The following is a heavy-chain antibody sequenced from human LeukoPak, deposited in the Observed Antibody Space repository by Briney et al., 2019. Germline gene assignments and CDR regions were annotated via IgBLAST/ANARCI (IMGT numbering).Heavy chain of an antibody. J-gene: IGHJ4*02. D-gene: IGHD4-11*01. CDR3: ARRYSNYFFDY. CDR2: INHSGST. Sequence: SETLSLTCAVYGGSFSGYYWSWIRQPPGKGLEWIGEINHSGSTNYNPSLKSRVTISVDTSKNQFSLKLSSVTAADTAVYYCARRYSNYFFDYWGQGTLVTVSS. V-gene: IGHV4-34*01. CDR1: GGSFSGYY.